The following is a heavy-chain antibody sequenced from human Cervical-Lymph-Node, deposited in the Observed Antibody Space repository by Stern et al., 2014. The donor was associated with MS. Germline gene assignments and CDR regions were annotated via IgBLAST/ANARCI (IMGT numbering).Heavy chain of an antibody. Sequence: VQLVESGGGLVKPGGSLTLFCAASGFTFSDYNMNWIRQAPGKGLEWVAYITTSGGGTHYADSVKGRFTISRDNARNSVDLQMSSLRAEDTAVYYCARDPQRRDGYNFDYWGQGALVTVSS. D-gene: IGHD5-24*01. CDR2: ITTSGGGT. V-gene: IGHV3-11*01. J-gene: IGHJ4*02. CDR1: GFTFSDYN. CDR3: ARDPQRRDGYNFDY.